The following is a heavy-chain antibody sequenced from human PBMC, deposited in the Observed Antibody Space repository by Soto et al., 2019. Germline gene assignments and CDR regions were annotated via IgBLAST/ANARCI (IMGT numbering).Heavy chain of an antibody. CDR1: GFDFSSYS. J-gene: IGHJ6*02. V-gene: IGHV3-30-3*01. CDR3: ASDGNSRQHYYYGMDV. D-gene: IGHD4-4*01. CDR2: ISYDGNNR. Sequence: HPGGSLRLSCAASGFDFSSYSMYWVRQAPGKGLEWVAAISYDGNNRHYADSLKGRFIISRDNSKNMLFLQMNSLSGEDTALYFCASDGNSRQHYYYGMDVWGQGTAVTVSS.